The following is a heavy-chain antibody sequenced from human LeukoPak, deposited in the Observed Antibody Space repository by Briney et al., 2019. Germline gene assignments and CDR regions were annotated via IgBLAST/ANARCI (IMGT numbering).Heavy chain of an antibody. CDR3: AKDSKWELLSQDY. CDR1: GFTFSSYA. CDR2: ISGSGGST. V-gene: IGHV3-23*01. Sequence: GSLRLSCAASGFTFSSYAMSWVRQAPGKGLERVSAISGSGGSTYYADSVKGRFTISRDNSKNTLYLQMNSLRAEDTAVYYCAKDSKWELLSQDYWGQGTLVTVSS. J-gene: IGHJ4*02. D-gene: IGHD1-26*01.